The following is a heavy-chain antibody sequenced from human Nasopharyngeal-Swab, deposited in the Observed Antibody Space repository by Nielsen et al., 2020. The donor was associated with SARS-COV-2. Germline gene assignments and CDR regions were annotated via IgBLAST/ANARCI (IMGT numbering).Heavy chain of an antibody. Sequence: WIRQPPGQGLEWIGEINHSGSTNYNPSLKSRVTISVDTSKNQFSLKLSSVTAADTAVYYCARGRGYYDSSGYYYKTDYYYYMDVWGKGTTVTVSS. V-gene: IGHV4-34*01. CDR3: ARGRGYYDSSGYYYKTDYYYYMDV. CDR2: INHSGST. D-gene: IGHD3-22*01. J-gene: IGHJ6*03.